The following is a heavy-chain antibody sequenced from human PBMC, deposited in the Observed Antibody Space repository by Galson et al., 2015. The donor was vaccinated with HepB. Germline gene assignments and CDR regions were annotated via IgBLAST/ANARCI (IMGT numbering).Heavy chain of an antibody. CDR2: ITGPGGGT. CDR1: GFTFSRYA. CDR3: TLLQEHL. J-gene: IGHJ6*01. V-gene: IGHV3-23*01. Sequence: SLRLSCAASGFTFSRYAMNWVRQAPGRGLEWISSITGPGGGTYSADSVEGRFTISRDNSRNTLFLHIDSLHQGPIGLPPGTLLQEHLWG.